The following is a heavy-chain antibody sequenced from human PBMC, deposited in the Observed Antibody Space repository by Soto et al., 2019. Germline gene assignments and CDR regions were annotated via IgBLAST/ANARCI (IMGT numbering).Heavy chain of an antibody. J-gene: IGHJ4*02. D-gene: IGHD3-16*01. Sequence: PSETLSLTCGVYGGSFSSYYLNWIRQPPGKGLEWIGEINHSGTTKYNPSLMSRVTMSVDTSKKQFSLKLSSVTAADSAVYYCARHWGFWADYWGQGTLVTVSS. V-gene: IGHV4-34*10. CDR2: INHSGTT. CDR3: ARHWGFWADY. CDR1: GGSFSSYY.